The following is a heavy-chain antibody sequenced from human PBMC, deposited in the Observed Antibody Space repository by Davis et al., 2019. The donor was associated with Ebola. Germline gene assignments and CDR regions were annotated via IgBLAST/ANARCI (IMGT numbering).Heavy chain of an antibody. D-gene: IGHD3-9*01. CDR1: GGTFSSYA. CDR2: IIPILGIA. V-gene: IGHV1-69*04. J-gene: IGHJ4*02. CDR3: AREALYYDILTGYYPAGYFDY. Sequence: AASVKVSCKASGGTFSSYAISWVRQAPGQGLEWMGRIIPILGIANYAQKFQGRVTITADKSTSTAYMELSSLRSEDTAVYYCAREALYYDILTGYYPAGYFDYWGQGTLVTVSS.